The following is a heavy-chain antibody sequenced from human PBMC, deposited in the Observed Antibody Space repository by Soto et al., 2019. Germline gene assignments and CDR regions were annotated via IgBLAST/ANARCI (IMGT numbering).Heavy chain of an antibody. Sequence: QEQLVESGGGLVKPGGSLRLSCAASGFTLSDYYMTWIRQAPGKGLERIAYISTNSRYIKYSDSVKGRFTISRDDAKNSLYLQMNSLRVEDTAIYYCARVYDVLTSPWLDPWGQGTLVTVSS. D-gene: IGHD3-9*01. CDR1: GFTLSDYY. J-gene: IGHJ5*02. V-gene: IGHV3-11*05. CDR3: ARVYDVLTSPWLDP. CDR2: ISTNSRYI.